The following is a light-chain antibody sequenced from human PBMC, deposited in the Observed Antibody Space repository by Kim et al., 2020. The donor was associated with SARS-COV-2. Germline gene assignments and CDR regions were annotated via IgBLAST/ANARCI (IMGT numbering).Light chain of an antibody. Sequence: AFVGDRVTIICRASQNVDNRVTWYQHKPGKAPSLLIYDASSLEAGAPSRFSGTGFGTDFTFTIDSLQPEDIATYYCQQSDNLPYTFGLGTKVDIK. V-gene: IGKV1-33*01. CDR3: QQSDNLPYT. CDR1: QNVDNR. CDR2: DAS. J-gene: IGKJ2*01.